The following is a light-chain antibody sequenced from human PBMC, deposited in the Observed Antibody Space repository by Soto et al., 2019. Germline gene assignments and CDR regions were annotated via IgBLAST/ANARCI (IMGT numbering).Light chain of an antibody. CDR2: DAS. CDR3: QQRSNWPPAWT. CDR1: QSVSTY. Sequence: EIVLTQSPATLSLSPGERATLSCMASQSVSTYLAWYQQKPGQAPRLLIYDASKRATGIPVRFSGSGSGTDFTLTITSLEPEDFGVYYCQQRSNWPPAWTFGQGTKVDIK. J-gene: IGKJ1*01. V-gene: IGKV3-11*01.